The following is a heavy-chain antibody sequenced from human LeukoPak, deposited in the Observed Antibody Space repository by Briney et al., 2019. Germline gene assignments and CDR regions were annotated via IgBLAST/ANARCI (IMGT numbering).Heavy chain of an antibody. J-gene: IGHJ4*02. D-gene: IGHD2-15*01. CDR3: ARERSLTDY. CDR1: GFTFDDYG. CDR2: INWNGGST. Sequence: SGGSLRLACAASGFTFDDYGMSWVRQAPGKGLEWVSGINWNGGSTGYADSVKGRFTISRDNAKNSLYLQMSSLRAEDTAVYYRARERSLTDYWGQGTLVTVSS. V-gene: IGHV3-20*04.